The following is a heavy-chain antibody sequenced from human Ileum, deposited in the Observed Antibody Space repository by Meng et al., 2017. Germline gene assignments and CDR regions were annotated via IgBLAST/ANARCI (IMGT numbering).Heavy chain of an antibody. CDR1: GYSIGSGYY. Sequence: SETLSLTCTVSGYSIGSGYYWGWIRQPPGKGLEWIGSVFHSGSTNSNPSLKSRVTISIDTSKNQFSLRLSSVTAADTAVYYCARVRGYSGSYYFDYWGQGKLVNGSS. D-gene: IGHD1-26*01. CDR2: VFHSGST. V-gene: IGHV4-38-2*02. CDR3: ARVRGYSGSYYFDY. J-gene: IGHJ4*02.